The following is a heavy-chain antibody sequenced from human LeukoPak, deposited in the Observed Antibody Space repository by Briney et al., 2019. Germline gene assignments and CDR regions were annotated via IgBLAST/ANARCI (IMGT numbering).Heavy chain of an antibody. J-gene: IGHJ4*02. Sequence: PGGSLRLSCAASGFTFDDYAMHWVRQAPGKGLEWVSLISWDGGSTYYADSVKGRFTISRDNSKNSLYLQMNSLRAEDTALYYCAKGYYDSSGYYPFDYRGQGTLVTVSS. V-gene: IGHV3-43D*04. CDR3: AKGYYDSSGYYPFDY. D-gene: IGHD3-22*01. CDR1: GFTFDDYA. CDR2: ISWDGGST.